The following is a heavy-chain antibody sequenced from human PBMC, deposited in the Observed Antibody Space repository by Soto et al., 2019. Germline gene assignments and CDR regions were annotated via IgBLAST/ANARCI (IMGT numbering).Heavy chain of an antibody. CDR3: GRDSSGPLDY. CDR1: GFTFSNYG. Sequence: QVQLVESGGGVVQPGRSLRLSCAASGFTFSNYGMHWVRQAPGKGLEWVAVIWFDGSNKFYADSVKGRFTISRDTSKNTLYLQMNSLRAEDTAVYYCGRDSSGPLDYWGQGTLVTVSS. J-gene: IGHJ4*02. V-gene: IGHV3-33*01. CDR2: IWFDGSNK.